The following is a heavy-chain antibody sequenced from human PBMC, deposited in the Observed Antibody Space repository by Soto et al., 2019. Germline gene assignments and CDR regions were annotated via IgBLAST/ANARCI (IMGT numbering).Heavy chain of an antibody. D-gene: IGHD2-8*01. CDR3: ASQKGVTNFDY. CDR1: GDSISSSNHY. J-gene: IGHJ4*02. CDR2: IYYSGST. Sequence: SETLSLTCTVSGDSISSSNHYWGWIRQPPGKGLEWIGSIYYSGSTYYNPSLKSRVTISVDTSKNQFSLKLNSVTAADTAIYYCASQKGVTNFDYWGQGTLVTVSS. V-gene: IGHV4-39*01.